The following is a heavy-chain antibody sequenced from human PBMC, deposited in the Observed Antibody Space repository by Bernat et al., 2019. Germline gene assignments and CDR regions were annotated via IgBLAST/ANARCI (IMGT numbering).Heavy chain of an antibody. Sequence: EVQLVESGGALVQPGGSLRLSCVGAGFSFSGIWMTWVRPAPGKGLEWVANIKQDGSVQHYVDSVNGRFIISRDNTKYSLFLQMNSLRVDDPAVYYCARGYGPENWGQGTLLTVCS. D-gene: IGHD3-10*01. J-gene: IGHJ1*01. V-gene: IGHV3-7*03. CDR1: GFSFSGIW. CDR2: IKQDGSVQ. CDR3: ARGYGPEN.